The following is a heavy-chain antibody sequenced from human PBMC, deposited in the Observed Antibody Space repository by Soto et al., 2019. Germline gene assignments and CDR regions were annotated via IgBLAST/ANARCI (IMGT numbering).Heavy chain of an antibody. CDR1: GGSLSNNY. V-gene: IGHV4-59*12. CDR3: ARDKITGLFDY. Sequence: PSETLSLTCTVSGGSLSNNYWSWIRQPPWKGLEWIGYIYYSGSTNYNPSLKSRVTISVDTSKNQFSLKLTSVTAADTAVYYCARDKITGLFDYWGQGTLVTVSS. D-gene: IGHD2-8*02. CDR2: IYYSGST. J-gene: IGHJ4*02.